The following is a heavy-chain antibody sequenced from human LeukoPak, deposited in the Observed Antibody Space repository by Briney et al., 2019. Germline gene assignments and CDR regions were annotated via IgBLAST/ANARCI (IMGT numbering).Heavy chain of an antibody. Sequence: GGSLSLSCVGSGFTFKDYWMHWVRQAPGKGLVWVSRINPDGSDTNYADSVKDRFTISRDNAKSTLYLQMSSLRVEDTAVYYCAYQLLPNWGQGTLVTVSS. D-gene: IGHD2-15*01. CDR3: AYQLLPN. V-gene: IGHV3-74*01. CDR1: GFTFKDYW. CDR2: INPDGSDT. J-gene: IGHJ4*02.